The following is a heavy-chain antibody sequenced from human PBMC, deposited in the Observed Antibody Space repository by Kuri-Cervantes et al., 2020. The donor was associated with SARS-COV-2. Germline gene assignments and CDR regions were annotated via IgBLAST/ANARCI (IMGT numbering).Heavy chain of an antibody. J-gene: IGHJ4*02. CDR3: ARALGGFDN. V-gene: IGHV4-38-2*02. Sequence: GSLRLSCSVSGYFISNGYYWGWIRQSPGKGLEWIGSIYHSGSTYYNPSLKSRVTISVDTSKNQFSLKLSSVTAADTAVYYCARALGGFDNWGQGTLVTVSS. D-gene: IGHD3-10*01. CDR2: IYHSGST. CDR1: GYFISNGYY.